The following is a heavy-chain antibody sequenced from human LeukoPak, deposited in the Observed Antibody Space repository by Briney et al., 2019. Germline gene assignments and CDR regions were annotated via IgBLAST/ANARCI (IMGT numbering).Heavy chain of an antibody. Sequence: ASVKVSCKASGYTFTGYYMHWVRQAPGQGLEWMGWINPNSGGTNYAQKFQGRVTMTRDTSISTAYMELSRLRSDDTAVYYCARGLVLDSGYETTLPLDYWGQGTLVTVSS. CDR1: GYTFTGYY. CDR2: INPNSGGT. D-gene: IGHD5-12*01. V-gene: IGHV1-2*02. CDR3: ARGLVLDSGYETTLPLDY. J-gene: IGHJ4*02.